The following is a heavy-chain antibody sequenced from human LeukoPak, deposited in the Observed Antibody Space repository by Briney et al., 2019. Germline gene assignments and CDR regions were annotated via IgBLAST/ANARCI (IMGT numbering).Heavy chain of an antibody. CDR2: IKQDGSEK. CDR3: ARDKVVGATQLDY. J-gene: IGHJ4*02. Sequence: GGSLRLSCAASGFTFSRYWMSWVRQAPGKGLEWVANIKQDGSEKYYVDSVKDRFTISRDNAQNSLYLQMNSLRAEDTAVYYCARDKVVGATQLDYWGQGTLVTVSS. D-gene: IGHD1-26*01. V-gene: IGHV3-7*01. CDR1: GFTFSRYW.